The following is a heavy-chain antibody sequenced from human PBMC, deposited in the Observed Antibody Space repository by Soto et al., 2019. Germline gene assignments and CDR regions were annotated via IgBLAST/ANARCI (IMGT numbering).Heavy chain of an antibody. CDR3: ARDLYYYGSGSYYKNYYYGMDV. J-gene: IGHJ6*02. Sequence: GASVKVSCKASGYTFTSYYMHWVRQAPGQGLEWMGIINPSGGSTSYAQKFQGRVTMTRDTSTSTVYMELSSLRSEDTAVYYCARDLYYYGSGSYYKNYYYGMDVWGQGTTVTVSS. D-gene: IGHD3-10*01. V-gene: IGHV1-46*01. CDR2: INPSGGST. CDR1: GYTFTSYY.